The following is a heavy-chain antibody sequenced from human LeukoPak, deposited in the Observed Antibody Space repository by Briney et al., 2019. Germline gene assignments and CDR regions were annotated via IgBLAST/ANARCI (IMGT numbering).Heavy chain of an antibody. D-gene: IGHD3-10*01. V-gene: IGHV3-7*01. CDR3: ARWGSMVRGVRVFDY. Sequence: PGGSLRLSCAASGFTFSSYWMSWVRQAPGKGLEWVANIKQDGSEKYYVDSVKGRFTISRDNAKNSLYLQMNSLRAEDTAVYYCARWGSMVRGVRVFDYWGQGTLVTVSS. CDR2: IKQDGSEK. CDR1: GFTFSSYW. J-gene: IGHJ4*02.